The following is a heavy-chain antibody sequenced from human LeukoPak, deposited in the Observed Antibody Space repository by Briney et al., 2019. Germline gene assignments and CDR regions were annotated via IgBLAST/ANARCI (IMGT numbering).Heavy chain of an antibody. Sequence: ASVKVSCKASGYTFTDYYMHWVRQAPGQGLEWMGWISAYNGNTNYAQKLQGRVTMTTDTSTSTAYMELRSLRSDDTAVYYCARDRGVGYSSLYPEQHFDYWGQGTLVTVSS. D-gene: IGHD3-10*01. J-gene: IGHJ4*02. CDR2: ISAYNGNT. CDR3: ARDRGVGYSSLYPEQHFDY. V-gene: IGHV1-18*04. CDR1: GYTFTDYY.